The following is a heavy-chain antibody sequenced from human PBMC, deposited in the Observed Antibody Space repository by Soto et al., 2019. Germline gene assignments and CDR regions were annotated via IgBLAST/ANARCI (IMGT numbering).Heavy chain of an antibody. J-gene: IGHJ4*02. Sequence: PGGSLRLSCSASGFTFSTHAMNWVRQAPGKGLEWVSGISGSGGTTYYADSVRGRFTISRDNSNNTVFLQMNSLRAEDTALYFCARQRAGYGSGSDTYYFDFWGQGSMVTVYS. CDR3: ARQRAGYGSGSDTYYFDF. D-gene: IGHD3-10*01. V-gene: IGHV3-23*01. CDR2: ISGSGGTT. CDR1: GFTFSTHA.